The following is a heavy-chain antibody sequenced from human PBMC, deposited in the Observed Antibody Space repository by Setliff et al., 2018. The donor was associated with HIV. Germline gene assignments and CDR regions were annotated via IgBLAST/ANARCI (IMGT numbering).Heavy chain of an antibody. CDR3: AREYRATWDFRVGFDI. CDR1: GYSFSKYG. D-gene: IGHD3-3*01. V-gene: IGHV1-18*01. CDR2: ISPYNDNT. J-gene: IGHJ3*02. Sequence: ASVKVSCKASGYSFSKYGISWVRQAPGQGLEWMAWISPYNDNTDYARKFQGRITVTTDTSTSTVYMELRSLRSDDTAVYYCAREYRATWDFRVGFDIWGQGTMVTVSS.